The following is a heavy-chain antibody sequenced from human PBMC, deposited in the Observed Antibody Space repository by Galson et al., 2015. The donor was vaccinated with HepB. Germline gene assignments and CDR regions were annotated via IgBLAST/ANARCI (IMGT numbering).Heavy chain of an antibody. J-gene: IGHJ4*02. D-gene: IGHD6-13*01. V-gene: IGHV3-33*01. CDR2: IWSDGTNK. CDR1: GFTFSSHG. Sequence: SLRLSCAASGFTFSSHGMHWVRRTPGKGLEWVALIWSDGTNKYYADSVKGRFTISRDNSKNTLYLQMDSLRAEDTAAYYCAREAAIAAPATFDYWGPGTLVTVSS. CDR3: AREAAIAAPATFDY.